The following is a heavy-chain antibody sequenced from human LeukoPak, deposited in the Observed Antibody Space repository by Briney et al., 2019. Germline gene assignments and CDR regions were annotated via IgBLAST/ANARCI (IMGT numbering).Heavy chain of an antibody. Sequence: KPSGTLSLTCTVSGGSISSYYWSWIRQPAGKGLEWIGRIYTSGSTNYNPSLKSRVTMSVGTSKNQFSLKLSSVTAADTAVYYCARSPYGYYGSGGYYYYGMDVWGQGTTVTVSS. D-gene: IGHD3-10*01. J-gene: IGHJ6*02. V-gene: IGHV4-4*07. CDR1: GGSISSYY. CDR2: IYTSGST. CDR3: ARSPYGYYGSGGYYYYGMDV.